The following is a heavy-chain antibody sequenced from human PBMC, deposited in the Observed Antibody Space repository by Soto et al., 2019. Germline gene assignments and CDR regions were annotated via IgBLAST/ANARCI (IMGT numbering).Heavy chain of an antibody. CDR1: GGSISHYY. CDR2: IYSSGST. Sequence: SETLSLTFTVPGGSISHYYWSWIRQPAGKGLEWIGRIYSSGSTNYHPPLKSRVTMSVDTSKNQFSLKLTSVTAADTAVYFCARATRDYGDYGYFESWGQGTLVTVSS. D-gene: IGHD4-17*01. V-gene: IGHV4-4*07. J-gene: IGHJ4*02. CDR3: ARATRDYGDYGYFES.